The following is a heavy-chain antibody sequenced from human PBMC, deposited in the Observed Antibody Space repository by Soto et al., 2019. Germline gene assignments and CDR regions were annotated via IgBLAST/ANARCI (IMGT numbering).Heavy chain of an antibody. D-gene: IGHD6-19*01. CDR1: GGSISSSNW. CDR2: IYHSGST. V-gene: IGHV4-4*02. Sequence: QVQLQESGPGLVKPSGTLSLTCAVSGGSISSSNWWSWVRQPPGRGLEWIGEIYHSGSTNYNPSLKRRVTLSVDQSKHQFPLKLSSVAAADTAVYYWARVAVAGRRVDYWGQGALVAVSS. J-gene: IGHJ4*02. CDR3: ARVAVAGRRVDY.